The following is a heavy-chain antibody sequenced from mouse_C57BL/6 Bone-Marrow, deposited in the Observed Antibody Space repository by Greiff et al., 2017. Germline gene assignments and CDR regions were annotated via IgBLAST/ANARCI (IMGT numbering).Heavy chain of an antibody. V-gene: IGHV3-6*01. CDR2: ISYDGSN. J-gene: IGHJ3*01. CDR3: ASFITTVEGWDWFAY. Sequence: ESGPGLVKPSQSLSLTCSVTGYSITSGYYWNWIRQFPGNKLEWMGYISYDGSNNYNPSLKNRISITRDTSKNQFFLKLNSVTTEDTATYYCASFITTVEGWDWFAYWGQGTLVTVSA. D-gene: IGHD1-1*01. CDR1: GYSITSGYY.